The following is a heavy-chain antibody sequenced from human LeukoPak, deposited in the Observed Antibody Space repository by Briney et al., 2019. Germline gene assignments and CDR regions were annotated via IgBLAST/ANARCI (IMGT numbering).Heavy chain of an antibody. CDR3: ARPLGYCSSTRCYNYFYY. CDR2: ISSSSSYI. D-gene: IGHD2-2*01. V-gene: IGHV3-21*01. CDR1: GFTFSSYS. Sequence: GGSLRLSCAASGFTFSSYSMNWVRQAPGKGLEWVSSISSSSSYIYYADSVKGRFTISRDNAKNSLYLQMNSLRAEDTAVYYCARPLGYCSSTRCYNYFYYWGQGTLVTVSS. J-gene: IGHJ4*02.